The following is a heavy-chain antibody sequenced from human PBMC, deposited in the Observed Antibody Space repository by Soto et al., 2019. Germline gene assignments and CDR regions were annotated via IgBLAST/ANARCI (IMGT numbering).Heavy chain of an antibody. CDR2: IYYSGST. J-gene: IGHJ4*02. V-gene: IGHV4-59*01. CDR1: GGSIITYY. CDR3: ARMIAAAGTEYFDY. D-gene: IGHD6-13*01. Sequence: SETLSLTCTVSGGSIITYYWSWIRQPPGKGLEWIGYIYYSGSTNYNPSLKSRVTISVDASKNQFSLKLSSVTAADTAVYYCARMIAAAGTEYFDYWGQGTLVTVSS.